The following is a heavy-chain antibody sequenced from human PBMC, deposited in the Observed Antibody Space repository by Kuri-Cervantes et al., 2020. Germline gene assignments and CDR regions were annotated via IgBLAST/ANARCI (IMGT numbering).Heavy chain of an antibody. Sequence: GSLRLSCTVSGGSISSYYWSWIRQPPGKGLEWIGYIYYSGSTNYNPSLKSRATISVDTSKNQFSLKLSSVTAADTAVYYCARGVLRYFDWLEYYFDYWGQGTLVTVSS. D-gene: IGHD3-9*01. J-gene: IGHJ4*02. CDR1: GGSISSYY. V-gene: IGHV4-59*01. CDR3: ARGVLRYFDWLEYYFDY. CDR2: IYYSGST.